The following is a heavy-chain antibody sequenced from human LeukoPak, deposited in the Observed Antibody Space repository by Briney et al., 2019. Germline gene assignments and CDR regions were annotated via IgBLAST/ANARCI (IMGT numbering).Heavy chain of an antibody. J-gene: IGHJ3*02. Sequence: ESLKTSCKGSGYSFTTYWIGWVRQMPGKGLEWMAIIFPGGSDTRYSPSFRGQVTISADKSISTAYLQWRSLKASDTAMYYCARPNLMAASSNDAFDIWGQGTMVTVSS. CDR1: GYSFTTYW. CDR2: IFPGGSDT. CDR3: ARPNLMAASSNDAFDI. V-gene: IGHV5-51*01. D-gene: IGHD6-13*01.